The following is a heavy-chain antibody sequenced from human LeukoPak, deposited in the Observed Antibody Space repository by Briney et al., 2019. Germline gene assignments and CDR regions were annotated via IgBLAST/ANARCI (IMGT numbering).Heavy chain of an antibody. CDR2: INPSSAST. CDR3: ARGLVGDTMVRGGPVAYGMGV. CDR1: GYTFTSYY. D-gene: IGHD3-10*01. V-gene: IGHV1-46*01. J-gene: IGHJ6*02. Sequence: ASVKVSCKASGYTFTSYYMHWVRQAPGQGREWMGIINPSSASTTYAQKFQSRVTMTRDTSTSTVYMELSSLRSEDTAVYYCARGLVGDTMVRGGPVAYGMGVWGQGTTVTVSS.